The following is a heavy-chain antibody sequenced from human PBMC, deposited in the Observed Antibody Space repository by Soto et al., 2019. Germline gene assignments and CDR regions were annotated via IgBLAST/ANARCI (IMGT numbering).Heavy chain of an antibody. CDR1: GFTFSSYG. CDR2: ISYDGSNK. J-gene: IGHJ4*02. Sequence: LRLSCAASGFTFSSYGMHWVRQAPGKGLEWVAVISYDGSNKYYADSVKGRFTISRDNSKNTLYLQMNSLRAEDTAVYYCAKAGLVRGIYYFDYWGQGTLVTVSS. D-gene: IGHD6-19*01. CDR3: AKAGLVRGIYYFDY. V-gene: IGHV3-30*18.